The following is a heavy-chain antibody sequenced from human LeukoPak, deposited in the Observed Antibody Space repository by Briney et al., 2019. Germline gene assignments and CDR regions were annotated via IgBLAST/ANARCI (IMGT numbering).Heavy chain of an antibody. V-gene: IGHV3-23*01. CDR1: GFTFSSYG. D-gene: IGHD1-26*01. J-gene: IGHJ4*02. CDR3: AKIAETSGTYGQGFDY. CDR2: ISGSGGST. Sequence: GGTLRLSCAASGFTFSSYGMSWVRQAPGKGLEWVSAISGSGGSTYYADSVKGRFTISRDNSKNTLYLQMNSLRVEDTAVYYCAKIAETSGTYGQGFDYWGQGTLVTVSS.